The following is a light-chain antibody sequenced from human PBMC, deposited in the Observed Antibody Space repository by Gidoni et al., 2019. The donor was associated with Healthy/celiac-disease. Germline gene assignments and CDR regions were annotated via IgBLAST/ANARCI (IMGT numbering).Light chain of an antibody. CDR3: QQRSNWPLFT. Sequence: ELVLTQSPATLSLSPGERATLSCRASQSVSSYLAWYQQKPGQAPRLLIYGASNRATGIPARFSGSGSGTDFTLTISSLEPEDFAVYYCQQRSNWPLFTFGQGTKVDIK. J-gene: IGKJ3*01. CDR2: GAS. V-gene: IGKV3-11*01. CDR1: QSVSSY.